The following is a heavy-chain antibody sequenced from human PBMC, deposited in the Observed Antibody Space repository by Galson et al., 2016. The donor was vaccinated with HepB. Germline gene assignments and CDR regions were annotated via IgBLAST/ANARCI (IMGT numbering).Heavy chain of an antibody. CDR2: VHPSGST. J-gene: IGHJ4*02. D-gene: IGHD2-2*01. Sequence: SETLSLTCAVYVGSFSGYYLTWIRQPPGKGLEWIGEVHPSGSTYYNTFLQSRVTISVDTSRNQFSLKRTSVTAADTAVYYCARGTDRAKVGDYWGQGTLVTVSS. V-gene: IGHV4-34*01. CDR1: VGSFSGYY. CDR3: ARGTDRAKVGDY.